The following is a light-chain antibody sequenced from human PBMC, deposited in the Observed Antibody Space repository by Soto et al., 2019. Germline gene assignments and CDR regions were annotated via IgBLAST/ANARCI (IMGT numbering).Light chain of an antibody. CDR3: QQYNIYS. CDR1: QTISGY. Sequence: EIQITQPTSSLSASVEDRATITCRASQTISGYLNWYLQKPGKAAEVLIYAASYLGDGVPSRFSGSGSGTYFTLTISSVQPEDLATYYCQQYNIYSFGQGTNVDI. CDR2: AAS. V-gene: IGKV1-39*01. J-gene: IGKJ1*01.